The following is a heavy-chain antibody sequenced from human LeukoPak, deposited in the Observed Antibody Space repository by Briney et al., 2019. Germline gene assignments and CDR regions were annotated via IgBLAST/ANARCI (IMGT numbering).Heavy chain of an antibody. V-gene: IGHV4-59*01. CDR1: GGSISSYY. CDR3: ASSGYYYSAFDI. Sequence: SETLSLTCTVSGGSISSYYWSWIRQPPGKALEWIGYIYYSGSTNYNPSLKSRVTISVDTSKNQFSLKLSSVTAADTAVYYCASSGYYYSAFDIWGKGTMVTVSS. J-gene: IGHJ3*02. D-gene: IGHD3-22*01. CDR2: IYYSGST.